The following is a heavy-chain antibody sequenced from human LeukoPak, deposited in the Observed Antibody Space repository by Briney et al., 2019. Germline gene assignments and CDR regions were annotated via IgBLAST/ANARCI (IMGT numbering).Heavy chain of an antibody. CDR2: INPNSGGT. J-gene: IGHJ5*02. D-gene: IGHD4-23*01. Sequence: GASVKVSCKASGYTFTGYYMHWVRQAPGQGLEWMGRINPNSGGTNYAQKFQGRVTMTRDTSTSTAYMELRSLRSDDTAVYYCARVDYGGNPFGHWFDPWGQGTLVTVSS. V-gene: IGHV1-2*06. CDR1: GYTFTGYY. CDR3: ARVDYGGNPFGHWFDP.